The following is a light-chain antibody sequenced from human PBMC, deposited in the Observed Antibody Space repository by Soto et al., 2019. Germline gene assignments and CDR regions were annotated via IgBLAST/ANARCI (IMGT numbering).Light chain of an antibody. CDR2: GAS. Sequence: EIVLTQSPGTLSLSPGERATLSCRASQSVSSSYLAWYQQKPGQAPRLLIYGASSRATGIPDRFSGSGSGTDFTLTISRLEPEDIALYYCQQYDTSPWTFGQGTKVEIK. CDR3: QQYDTSPWT. J-gene: IGKJ1*01. V-gene: IGKV3-20*01. CDR1: QSVSSSY.